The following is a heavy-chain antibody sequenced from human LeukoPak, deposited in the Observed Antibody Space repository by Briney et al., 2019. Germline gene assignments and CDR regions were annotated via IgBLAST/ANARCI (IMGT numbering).Heavy chain of an antibody. CDR3: ARGGRWVQDPLDY. J-gene: IGHJ4*02. CDR1: RGSISSYC. D-gene: IGHD5-24*01. CDR2: IYYRGNI. Sequence: PSETLSLMCSVSRGSISSYCWSWIRQAPGQGLEWIGYIYYRGNIDYNPSLKSRVTMSVDMDKNEFYLKVDSVTAADTAVYYCARGGRWVQDPLDYWGQGSLVIVSS. V-gene: IGHV4-59*01.